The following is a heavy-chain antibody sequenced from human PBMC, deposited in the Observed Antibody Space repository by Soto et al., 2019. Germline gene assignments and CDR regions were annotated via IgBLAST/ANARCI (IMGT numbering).Heavy chain of an antibody. V-gene: IGHV3-21*01. CDR2: ISSTTNYI. CDR3: ARESEDLTSNFDY. Sequence: GGSLRLSCAASGFTFTRYSMNWVRQAPGKGLELVSSISSTTNYIYYADSMKGRFTVSRDNAKNSVYLEMNSLSAEDTAVYYCARESEDLTSNFDYWGQGTLVTVYS. J-gene: IGHJ4*02. CDR1: GFTFTRYS.